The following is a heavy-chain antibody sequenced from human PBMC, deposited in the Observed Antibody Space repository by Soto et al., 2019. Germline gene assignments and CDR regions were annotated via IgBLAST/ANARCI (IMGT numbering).Heavy chain of an antibody. J-gene: IGHJ4*02. Sequence: QAQLVQSGAEVKKPGASVKVYCKACGYIFPSYGISWVRQAPGQGLEWMGWISAYNGNTNYAQKLQGRVTMTTDTSTSTAYMELRSLRSDDTAVYYCARDSRFGELLIWGQGTLVTVSS. CDR2: ISAYNGNT. V-gene: IGHV1-18*04. D-gene: IGHD3-10*01. CDR1: GYIFPSYG. CDR3: ARDSRFGELLI.